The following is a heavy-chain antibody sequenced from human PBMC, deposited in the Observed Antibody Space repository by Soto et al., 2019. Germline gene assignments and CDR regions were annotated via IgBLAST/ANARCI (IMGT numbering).Heavy chain of an antibody. CDR3: AGAYSYNYAFDY. V-gene: IGHV3-53*01. J-gene: IGHJ4*02. CDR2: IFSAGMT. CDR1: GFTVKGNY. Sequence: GGSLRLSCAPSGFTVKGNYVGWARQASGRGMEWVSIIFSAGMTYYTDSVKGRFTISKDISKNTLSLQMNSLRADDTAVYFCAGAYSYNYAFDYWGLGSPVTVSS. D-gene: IGHD1-1*01.